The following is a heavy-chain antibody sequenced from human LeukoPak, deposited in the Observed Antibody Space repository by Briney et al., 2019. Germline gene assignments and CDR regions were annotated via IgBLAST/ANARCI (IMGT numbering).Heavy chain of an antibody. V-gene: IGHV4-4*07. Sequence: PSETLSLTCTVSGGSFSTYYWSWIRQPAGKGLEWIGRIYTSGSTNYIPSLKSRVTMSVDTSKNQFSLKLSSVTAADTAVYYCARWGLGVRGSEFYWFDPWGQGTLVTVSS. CDR3: ARWGLGVRGSEFYWFDP. J-gene: IGHJ5*02. D-gene: IGHD3-10*01. CDR2: IYTSGST. CDR1: GGSFSTYY.